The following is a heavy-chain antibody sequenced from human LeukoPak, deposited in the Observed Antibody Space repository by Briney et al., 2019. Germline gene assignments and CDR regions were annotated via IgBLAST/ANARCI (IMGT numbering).Heavy chain of an antibody. CDR3: ARDVGLGKGGFDY. CDR2: FTGTGNYI. V-gene: IGHV3-21*01. CDR1: GFTFSIYS. D-gene: IGHD1-26*01. Sequence: GGSLRLSCEVPGFTFSIYSINWVRQAPGKGLEWISSFTGTGNYIHYADSVKGRFTISGDNAKNSVYLQMNSLRAEDTAMYFCARDVGLGKGGFDYWGQGALVTVSS. J-gene: IGHJ4*02.